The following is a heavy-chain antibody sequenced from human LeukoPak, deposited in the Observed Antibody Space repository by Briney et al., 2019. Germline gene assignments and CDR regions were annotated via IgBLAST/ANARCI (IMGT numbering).Heavy chain of an antibody. Sequence: SETLSLTCTVSGGSISSYYWSWIRQPPGKGLEWIGYIYYSGSTNYNPSLKSRVTISVDTSNNQFSLKLSSVTAADTAVYYCARGELGIEDAFDIWGQGTMVTVSS. CDR2: IYYSGST. CDR1: GGSISSYY. CDR3: ARGELGIEDAFDI. V-gene: IGHV4-59*01. D-gene: IGHD7-27*01. J-gene: IGHJ3*02.